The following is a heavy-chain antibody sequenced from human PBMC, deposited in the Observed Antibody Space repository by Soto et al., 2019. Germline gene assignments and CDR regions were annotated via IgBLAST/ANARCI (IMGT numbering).Heavy chain of an antibody. Sequence: SETLSLTCAVYGGSFSGYYWSWIRQPPGKGLEWIGEINHSGSTYYNPSLKSRVTISVDTSKNQFSLKLTSVTAADTAVYYCARQWGAGSGSYYNAVDYWGQGTLVTVSS. CDR3: ARQWGAGSGSYYNAVDY. CDR2: INHSGST. D-gene: IGHD3-10*01. V-gene: IGHV4-34*01. J-gene: IGHJ4*02. CDR1: GGSFSGYY.